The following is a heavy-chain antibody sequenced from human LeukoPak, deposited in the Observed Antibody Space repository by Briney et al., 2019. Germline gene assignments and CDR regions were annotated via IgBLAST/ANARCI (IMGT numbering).Heavy chain of an antibody. V-gene: IGHV3-48*01. CDR3: ATDKLGGSGSYDY. CDR1: GFTFSSYS. CDR2: ISSSSSTM. D-gene: IGHD3-10*01. J-gene: IGHJ4*02. Sequence: GGSLRLSCAASGFTFSSYSMNWVRQAPGKGLEWVSYISSSSSTMYYADSVKGRFSISRDNAKNSLSLQMNSLRAEDTAVYYCATDKLGGSGSYDYWGQGTLVTVSS.